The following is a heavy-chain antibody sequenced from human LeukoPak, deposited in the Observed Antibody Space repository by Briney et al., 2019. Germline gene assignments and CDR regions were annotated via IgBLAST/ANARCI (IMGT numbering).Heavy chain of an antibody. CDR1: GYTFINYY. D-gene: IGHD3/OR15-3a*01. Sequence: ASVKVSCKASGYTFINYYMHWVRQAPGQGLEWMGIINPSGGSTSYAQKFQGRVTMTRDMSTSTVYMELSSLRSEDTAVYYCAGEVRQNDFDAFDIWGRGTMVTVSS. V-gene: IGHV1-46*01. CDR2: INPSGGST. CDR3: AGEVRQNDFDAFDI. J-gene: IGHJ3*02.